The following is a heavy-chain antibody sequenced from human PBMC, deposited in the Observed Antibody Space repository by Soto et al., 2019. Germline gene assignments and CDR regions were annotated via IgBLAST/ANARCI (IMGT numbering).Heavy chain of an antibody. CDR1: GYTFTSYA. D-gene: IGHD6-19*01. Sequence: QVQLVQSGAEVKKPGASVKVSCKASGYTFTSYAMHWVRQAPGQRLEWMGWINAGNGNTKYSQKFQGRVTITRDTSASTAYMELSSLRSEDTAVYYCARGTLAVAGPSFDYWGQGTLVTVSS. CDR3: ARGTLAVAGPSFDY. V-gene: IGHV1-3*01. CDR2: INAGNGNT. J-gene: IGHJ4*02.